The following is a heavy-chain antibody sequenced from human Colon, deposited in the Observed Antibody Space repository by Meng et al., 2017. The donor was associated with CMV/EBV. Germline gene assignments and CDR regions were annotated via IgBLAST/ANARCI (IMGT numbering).Heavy chain of an antibody. CDR1: GGSFSSYT. CDR2: ISGSGGST. Sequence: LSLTGAVYGGSFSSYTMHWVRQAPGKGLEWVSAISGSGGSTYYADSVKGRFTISRDNSKNTLYLQMNSLRAEDTAVYYCAKDTWDSSSTDYFDYWGQGTLVTVSS. CDR3: AKDTWDSSSTDYFDY. V-gene: IGHV3-23*01. D-gene: IGHD6-6*01. J-gene: IGHJ4*02.